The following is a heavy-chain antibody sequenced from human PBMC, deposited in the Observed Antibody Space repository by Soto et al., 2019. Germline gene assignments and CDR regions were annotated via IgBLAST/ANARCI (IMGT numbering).Heavy chain of an antibody. J-gene: IGHJ4*02. V-gene: IGHV4-59*08. D-gene: IGHD2-21*02. CDR1: GGSISSYY. CDR3: ARYYCGSACYSFDY. Sequence: QVQLQESGPDLVKPSETLSLTCTVSGGSISSYYWSWIRQPQGRGLEWIGYTYYTGSTNYNPSLKSRVTISVDTSKNQFSLKLSSVTAADTAVYYCARYYCGSACYSFDYWGQGALVTVSS. CDR2: TYYTGST.